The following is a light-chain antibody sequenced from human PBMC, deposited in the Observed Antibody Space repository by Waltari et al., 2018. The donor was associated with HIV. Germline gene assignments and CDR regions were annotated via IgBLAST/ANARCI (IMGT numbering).Light chain of an antibody. CDR3: CSYAGSSTLL. CDR2: DVS. V-gene: IGLV2-23*01. CDR1: RSDVGGYNY. Sequence: QSALTQPASVSGSPGQSITISCTGTRSDVGGYNYVSWYQQPPGKAPKLVIYDVSERPSGVSNRFSGSKSGNTASLTISGLQAEDEADYNCCSYAGSSTLLFGGGTKVTVL. J-gene: IGLJ2*01.